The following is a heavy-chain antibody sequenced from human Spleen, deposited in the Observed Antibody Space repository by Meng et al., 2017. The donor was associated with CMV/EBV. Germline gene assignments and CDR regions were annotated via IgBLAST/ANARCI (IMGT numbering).Heavy chain of an antibody. J-gene: IGHJ6*02. Sequence: GGSLRLSCAASGFTFFAFGIHWVRQAPGKGLEWVSVIQDGGTTYYADSVKGRFTATRDRSKNTLYLQMSSLRVEDTAVYYCARSNSSGWKRAGGYYGMDVWGQGTTVTVSS. D-gene: IGHD6-19*01. CDR2: IQDGGTT. CDR3: ARSNSSGWKRAGGYYGMDV. CDR1: GFTFFAFG. V-gene: IGHV3-NL1*01.